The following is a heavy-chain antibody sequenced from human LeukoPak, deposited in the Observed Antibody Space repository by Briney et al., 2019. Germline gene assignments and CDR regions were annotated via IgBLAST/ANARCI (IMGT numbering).Heavy chain of an antibody. J-gene: IGHJ4*02. V-gene: IGHV1-18*01. CDR3: ARSPLYYDYAWGSYRQGYFDY. CDR1: GYTFTSYG. CDR2: ISAYNGNT. Sequence: GASVKVSCKASGYTFTSYGISWVRQAPGQGLEWMGWISAYNGNTNYAQKLQGRVTMTTDTSTSTAYMELRSLRSDDTAVYYCARSPLYYDYAWGSYRQGYFDYWGQGTLVTVSS. D-gene: IGHD3-16*02.